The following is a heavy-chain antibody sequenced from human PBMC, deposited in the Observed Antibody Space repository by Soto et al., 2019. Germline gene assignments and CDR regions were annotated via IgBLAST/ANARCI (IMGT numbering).Heavy chain of an antibody. Sequence: SETLSLTCTVSGGSISSGGYYWSWIRQHPGKGLEWIGEIYHSGSTNYNPSLKSRVTISVDKSKNQFSLKLSSVTAADTAVYYCARDLGVTTGNWFDPWGQGTLVTVSS. CDR2: IYHSGST. CDR1: GGSISSGGYY. CDR3: ARDLGVTTGNWFDP. D-gene: IGHD4-4*01. J-gene: IGHJ5*02. V-gene: IGHV4-39*07.